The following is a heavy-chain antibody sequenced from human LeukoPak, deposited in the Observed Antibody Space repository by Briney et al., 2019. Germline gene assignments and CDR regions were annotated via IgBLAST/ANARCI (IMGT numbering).Heavy chain of an antibody. CDR1: GGSFSGYY. V-gene: IGHV4-34*01. CDR2: INHSGST. CDR3: TRDTGTTGEVKFDP. J-gene: IGHJ5*02. Sequence: PSETLSLTCAVYGGSFSGYYWSWIRQPPGKGLEWIGEINHSGSTNYNPSLKSRVTMSVDTSKSRFSLNLMSVTAADTAVYYCTRDTGTTGEVKFDPWGQGTLVTVSS. D-gene: IGHD4-17*01.